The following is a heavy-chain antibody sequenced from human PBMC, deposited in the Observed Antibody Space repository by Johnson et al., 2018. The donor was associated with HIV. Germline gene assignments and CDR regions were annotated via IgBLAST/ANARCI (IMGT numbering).Heavy chain of an antibody. J-gene: IGHJ3*02. CDR1: GFTFSDAW. V-gene: IGHV3-15*01. CDR3: AILEVVPAAIHSPDAFDI. D-gene: IGHD2-2*01. Sequence: VQLVESGGGLVKPGGSLRLSCEASGFTFSDAWMNWVRQVPGKGLEWVGRVKSKTEGGTIDYAAPVKGRFTISRDNSKNTLYLQMNSLRAEDTAVYYCAILEVVPAAIHSPDAFDIWGQGTMVTVSS. CDR2: VKSKTEGGTI.